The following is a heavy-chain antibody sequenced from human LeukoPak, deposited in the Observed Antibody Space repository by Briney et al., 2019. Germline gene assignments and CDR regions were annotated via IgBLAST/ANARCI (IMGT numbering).Heavy chain of an antibody. Sequence: GGSLRLSCAASGFTFSSYDMNWVRQAPGKGLEWVSYISSSSTVYYVDSVKGRFTISRDNAKNSLYLQMNSLRTEDTAVYYCARALDIWGQGTMATVSS. CDR2: ISSSSTV. V-gene: IGHV3-48*01. CDR1: GFTFSSYD. CDR3: ARALDI. J-gene: IGHJ3*02.